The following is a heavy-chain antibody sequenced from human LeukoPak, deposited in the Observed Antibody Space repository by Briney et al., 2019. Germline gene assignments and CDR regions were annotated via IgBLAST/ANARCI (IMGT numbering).Heavy chain of an antibody. CDR3: ARDRNYDFWSGYSGSFDY. CDR2: ISYDGSNK. J-gene: IGHJ4*02. Sequence: GGSLRLSCAASGFTFSSYAMHWVRQAPGKGLEWVAVISYDGSNKYYADSVKGRFTISRDNSKNTLYLQMNSLRAEDTAGYYCARDRNYDFWSGYSGSFDYWGQGTLVTVSS. D-gene: IGHD3-3*01. V-gene: IGHV3-30*04. CDR1: GFTFSSYA.